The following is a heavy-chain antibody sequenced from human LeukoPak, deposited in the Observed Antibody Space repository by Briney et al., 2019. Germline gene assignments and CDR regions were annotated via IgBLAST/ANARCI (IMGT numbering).Heavy chain of an antibody. CDR1: GGSISSSSYY. Sequence: SETLSLTCTVSGGSISSSSYYWGWIRRPPGKGLEWIGSIYYSGSTYYNPSLKSRVTISVDTSKNQFSLKLSSVTAADTAVYYCARRRGDTAMDTLDYWGQGTLVTVSS. CDR2: IYYSGST. V-gene: IGHV4-39*01. J-gene: IGHJ4*02. D-gene: IGHD5-18*01. CDR3: ARRRGDTAMDTLDY.